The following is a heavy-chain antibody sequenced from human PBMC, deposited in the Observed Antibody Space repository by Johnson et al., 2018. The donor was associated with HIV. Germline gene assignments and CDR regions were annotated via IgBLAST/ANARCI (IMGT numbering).Heavy chain of an antibody. CDR3: AKAFEYSSSSMAFDI. Sequence: QVQLVESGGGLVKPGGSLRLSCAASGFTFSDYYMTWIRQAPGKGLEWLSFISSSGDIIRYADSVKGRFTISRDNAKNSLNLQMNSLRDEDTAVYYCAKAFEYSSSSMAFDIWGQGTMVTVSS. J-gene: IGHJ3*02. CDR2: ISSSGDII. CDR1: GFTFSDYY. V-gene: IGHV3-11*04. D-gene: IGHD6-6*01.